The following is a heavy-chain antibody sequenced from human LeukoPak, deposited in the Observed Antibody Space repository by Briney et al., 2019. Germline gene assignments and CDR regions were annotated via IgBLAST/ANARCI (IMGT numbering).Heavy chain of an antibody. CDR3: ASGSWDNWFDP. CDR2: ISSSSSYI. D-gene: IGHD3-10*01. CDR1: GFTFSSYS. V-gene: IGHV3-21*01. J-gene: IGHJ5*02. Sequence: GGSLRLSCAASGFTFSSYSMNWVRQAPGKGLEWVSSISSSSSYIYYADSVKGRFTISRDNAKNSLYLQMNSLRAEDTAVYYCASGSWDNWFDPWGQGTLVTVSS.